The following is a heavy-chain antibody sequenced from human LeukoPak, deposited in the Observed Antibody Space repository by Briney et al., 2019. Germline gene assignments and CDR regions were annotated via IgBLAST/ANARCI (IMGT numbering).Heavy chain of an antibody. V-gene: IGHV1-18*01. CDR1: GYTFTSYG. CDR2: ISAYNGNT. J-gene: IGHJ4*02. D-gene: IGHD3-22*01. CDR3: AKDHPYYYDSSGSSDY. Sequence: ASVKVSCKASGYTFTSYGISWVRQAPGQGLEWMGWISAYNGNTNYAQKLQGRVTMTTDTSTSTAYMELRSLRSDDTAVYYCAKDHPYYYDSSGSSDYWGQGTLVTVSS.